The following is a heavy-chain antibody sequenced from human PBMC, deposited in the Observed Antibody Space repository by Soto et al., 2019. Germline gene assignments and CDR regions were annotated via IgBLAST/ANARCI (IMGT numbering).Heavy chain of an antibody. CDR2: IIPIFGTA. V-gene: IGHV1-69*13. CDR1: GDTFSSYA. J-gene: IGHJ6*02. D-gene: IGHD3-10*01. Sequence: ASVKVSCKASGDTFSSYAISWVRQAPGQGLEWMGGIIPIFGTANYAQKFQGRVTITADESTSTAYMERSSLRSEDTAVYYCARASRGFRYYYGMDVWGQGTTVTVS. CDR3: ARASRGFRYYYGMDV.